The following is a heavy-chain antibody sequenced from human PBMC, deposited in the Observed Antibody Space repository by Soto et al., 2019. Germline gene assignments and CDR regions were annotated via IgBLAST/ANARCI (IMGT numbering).Heavy chain of an antibody. CDR1: GCTFSSYA. V-gene: IGHV1-69*06. J-gene: IGHJ4*02. Sequence: SVKVSCKASGCTFSSYAISWVRQAPGQGLEWMGGIIPIFGTANYAQKFQGRVTITADKSTSTAYMELSSLRSEDTAVYYCARDYYDSRGYYYFDYLGQGTLVTVSS. CDR2: IIPIFGTA. CDR3: ARDYYDSRGYYYFDY. D-gene: IGHD3-22*01.